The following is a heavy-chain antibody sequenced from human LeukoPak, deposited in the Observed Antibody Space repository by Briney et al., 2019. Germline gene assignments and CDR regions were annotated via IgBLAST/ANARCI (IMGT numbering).Heavy chain of an antibody. CDR3: ARDGAGERYYYGMDV. CDR2: MNPNSGNT. CDR1: GYTFTSYD. Sequence: ASVKVSCKASGYTFTSYDINWVRQATGQGLXXXXXMNPNSGNTGYAQKFQGRVTMTRNTSISTAYMELSSLRSEDTAVYYCARDGAGERYYYGMDVWGQGTTVTVSS. D-gene: IGHD7-27*01. V-gene: IGHV1-8*01. J-gene: IGHJ6*02.